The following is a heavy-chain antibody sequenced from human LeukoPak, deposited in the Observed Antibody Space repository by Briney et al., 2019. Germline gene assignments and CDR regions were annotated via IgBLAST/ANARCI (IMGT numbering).Heavy chain of an antibody. Sequence: PGGSLRLSCAASGFTFSSYWMSWVRQAPGKGLEWVANIKQDGSEKYYVDSVKGRFTISRDNFKNTLSLLMNSLRPEDTAVYYCAALDLGRDYWGQGTLVTVSS. CDR1: GFTFSSYW. CDR2: IKQDGSEK. CDR3: AALDLGRDY. D-gene: IGHD1-1*01. J-gene: IGHJ4*02. V-gene: IGHV3-7*01.